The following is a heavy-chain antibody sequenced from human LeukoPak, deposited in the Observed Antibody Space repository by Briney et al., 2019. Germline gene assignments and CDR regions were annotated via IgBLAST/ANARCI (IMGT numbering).Heavy chain of an antibody. CDR1: GYTFTSYA. CDR3: AREGELGLLVVREGDAFDI. CDR2: INAGNGNT. Sequence: GASVKVSCKASGYTFTSYAMHWVRQAPGQRLEWMGWINAGNGNTKYSQKFQGRVTITRDTSASTAYMELSSLRSEDTAVYYCAREGELGLLVVREGDAFDIWGQGTMVTVSS. V-gene: IGHV1-3*01. J-gene: IGHJ3*02. D-gene: IGHD2-8*02.